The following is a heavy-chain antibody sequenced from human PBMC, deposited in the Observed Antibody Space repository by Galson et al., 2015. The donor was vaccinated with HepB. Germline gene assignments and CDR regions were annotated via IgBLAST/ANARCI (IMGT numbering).Heavy chain of an antibody. CDR1: GYIFKDYA. CDR3: ATSPYFASGSHDNVWFDP. D-gene: IGHD3-10*01. CDR2: INTNTGSP. Sequence: SVKVSCKASGYIFKDYAMNWLRQAPGQGLEWMGWINTNTGSPTYAQGFRGRFVFSLDTPVSTAYLHINSLKADDTAVYYCATSPYFASGSHDNVWFDPWGQGTLVIVSS. V-gene: IGHV7-4-1*02. J-gene: IGHJ5*02.